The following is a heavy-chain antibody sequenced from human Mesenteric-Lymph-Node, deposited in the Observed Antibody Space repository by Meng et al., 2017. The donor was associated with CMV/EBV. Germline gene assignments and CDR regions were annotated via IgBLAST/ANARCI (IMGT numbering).Heavy chain of an antibody. J-gene: IGHJ4*02. CDR2: ISGTSNYI. V-gene: IGHV3-21*01. CDR1: GFTFSSYS. D-gene: IGHD1-26*01. Sequence: SCAASGFTFSSYSMNWVRQAPGKGLEWVSLISGTSNYINYADSVKGRFTISRDNAKNSLYLHMNNLRDEDTAVYYCAREGGVEKASDYWGQGTLVTVSS. CDR3: AREGGVEKASDY.